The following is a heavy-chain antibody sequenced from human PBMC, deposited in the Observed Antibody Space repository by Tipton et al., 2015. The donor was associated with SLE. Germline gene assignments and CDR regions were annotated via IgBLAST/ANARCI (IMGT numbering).Heavy chain of an antibody. CDR1: GGSISSHY. CDR3: ARRRGSSWYEDYFDY. V-gene: IGHV4-59*11. J-gene: IGHJ4*02. Sequence: LRLSCTVSGGSISSHYWSWIRRPPGKALEWIAYINYSGSTNYNPFLKSRVTMSVDTSKNQFSLKLSSVTAADTAVYYCARRRGSSWYEDYFDYWGQGTLVTVSS. D-gene: IGHD6-13*01. CDR2: INYSGST.